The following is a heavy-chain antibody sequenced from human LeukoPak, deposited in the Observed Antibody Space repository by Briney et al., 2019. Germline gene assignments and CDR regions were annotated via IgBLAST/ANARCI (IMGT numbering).Heavy chain of an antibody. CDR3: ARGKYSSLSFDC. D-gene: IGHD6-6*01. Sequence: GGSLRLSCAASGFTFSDYDMAWARQAPGRGLEWVSFIRKNSATIYYADSVRGRFTISRDNAKNSLYLQMNSLRAEDTAVYYCARGKYSSLSFDCWGQGTLVTVSS. V-gene: IGHV3-48*04. J-gene: IGHJ4*02. CDR2: IRKNSATI. CDR1: GFTFSDYD.